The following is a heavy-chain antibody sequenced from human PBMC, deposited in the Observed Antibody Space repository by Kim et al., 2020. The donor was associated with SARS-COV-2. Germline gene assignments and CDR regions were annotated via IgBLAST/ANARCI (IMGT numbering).Heavy chain of an antibody. CDR2: IWYDGSNK. V-gene: IGHV3-33*01. Sequence: GGSLRLSCAASGFTFSSYGMHWVRQAPGKGLEWVAVIWYDGSNKYYADSVKGRFTISRDNSKNTLYLQMNSLRAEDTAVYYCARDRSYRELLGFDYWGQGTLVTVSS. CDR3: ARDRSYRELLGFDY. D-gene: IGHD1-26*01. CDR1: GFTFSSYG. J-gene: IGHJ4*02.